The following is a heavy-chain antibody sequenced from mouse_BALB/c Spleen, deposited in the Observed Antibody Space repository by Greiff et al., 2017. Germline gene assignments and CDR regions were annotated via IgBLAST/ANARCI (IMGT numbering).Heavy chain of an antibody. CDR2: INPYNGDT. J-gene: IGHJ1*01. CDR3: GREDLIQRGYFDV. V-gene: IGHV1-37*01. Sequence: EVQLQQSGPELVKPGASVKISCKASGYSFTGYFMNWVKQSHGKSLEWIGRINPYNGDTYYNQKFKGKATLTVDKSSSTDHMELLSLTSEDSAVYYCGREDLIQRGYFDVWGAGTTVTVSS. CDR1: GYSFTGYF.